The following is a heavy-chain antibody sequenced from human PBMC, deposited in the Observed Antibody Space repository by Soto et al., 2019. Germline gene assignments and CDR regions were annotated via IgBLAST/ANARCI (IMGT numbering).Heavy chain of an antibody. Sequence: QVQLQESGPGLVKPSDTLSLTCAVSGYSISSSNWWGWIRQPPGKGLEWIGYIYYSGSTYYNPSLKSRLTMSVDTSKSQFSPKLSSLTAVDTAVYYCARKEGGGGIAAAGCDYCCQGSLVSVSS. D-gene: IGHD6-13*01. CDR2: IYYSGST. V-gene: IGHV4-28*01. CDR3: ARKEGGGGIAAAGCDY. CDR1: GYSISSSNW. J-gene: IGHJ4*02.